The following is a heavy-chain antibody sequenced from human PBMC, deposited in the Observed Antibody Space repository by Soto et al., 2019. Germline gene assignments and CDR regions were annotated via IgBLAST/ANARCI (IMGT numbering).Heavy chain of an antibody. V-gene: IGHV4-30-4*01. CDR2: IYYSGST. CDR1: GGSISSGDYY. CDR3: ATLMISIFGSWAMDV. Sequence: PSETLSLTCTVSGGSISSGDYYWSWIRQPPGKGLEWIGYIYYSGSTYYNPSLKSRVTISVDTSKNQFSLKLSSVTAADTSVYYCATLMISIFGSWAMDVWGQGTAVTVSS. D-gene: IGHD3-3*01. J-gene: IGHJ6*02.